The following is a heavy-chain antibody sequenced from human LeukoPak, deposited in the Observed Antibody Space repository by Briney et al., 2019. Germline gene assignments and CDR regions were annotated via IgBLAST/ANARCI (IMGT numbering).Heavy chain of an antibody. V-gene: IGHV4-59*01. CDR1: GGSISSYY. CDR3: AGESYCSGGSCYEEGAFDI. D-gene: IGHD2-15*01. J-gene: IGHJ3*02. CDR2: IYYSGST. Sequence: SETLSLTCTVSGGSISSYYWSWIRQPPGKGLEWIGYIYYSGSTNYNPSLKSRVTISVDTSKNQFSLKLSSVTAADTAVYYCAGESYCSGGSCYEEGAFDIWGQGTMVTVS.